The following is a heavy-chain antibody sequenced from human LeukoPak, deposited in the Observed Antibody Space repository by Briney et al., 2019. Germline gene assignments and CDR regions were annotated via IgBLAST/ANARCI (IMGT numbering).Heavy chain of an antibody. Sequence: GRSLRLSCAASGFTFSSYAMHWVRQAPGKGLEWVAVISYDGSNKYYADSVKDRFTISRDNSKNTLYLQMNSLRAEDTAVYYCARGAQPTFGEQWLVPKYYFDYWGQGTLVTVSS. D-gene: IGHD6-19*01. V-gene: IGHV3-30-3*01. CDR1: GFTFSSYA. CDR3: ARGAQPTFGEQWLVPKYYFDY. J-gene: IGHJ4*02. CDR2: ISYDGSNK.